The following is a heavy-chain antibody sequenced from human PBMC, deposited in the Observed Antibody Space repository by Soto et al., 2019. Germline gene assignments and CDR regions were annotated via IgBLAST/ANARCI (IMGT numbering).Heavy chain of an antibody. J-gene: IGHJ5*02. CDR1: GDSVSSNSAA. CDR3: ARTPYSSSSGGNWFDP. CDR2: TYYRSKWYN. Sequence: PSQTLSLTCAISGDSVSSNSAAWNWIRQSPSRGLEWLGRTYYRSKWYNDYAVSVNSRITINPDTSKNQFSLQLNSVTPEDTAVYYCARTPYSSSSGGNWFDPWGQGTLVTVSS. V-gene: IGHV6-1*01. D-gene: IGHD6-6*01.